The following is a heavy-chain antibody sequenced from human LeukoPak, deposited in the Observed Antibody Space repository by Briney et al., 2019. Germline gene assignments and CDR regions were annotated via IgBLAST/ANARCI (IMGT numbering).Heavy chain of an antibody. D-gene: IGHD3-10*01. Sequence: GESLRLSCAASGFSFTTYWMSWVRQAPGKGVEWVANINQDGTEKYYVDSVKGRFTISRDNAKNSLYLQMNSLRVEDTAVYYCAKLAKYFYGWETYYFFEHWGQGTPVTASS. CDR1: GFSFTTYW. J-gene: IGHJ4*02. CDR3: AKLAKYFYGWETYYFFEH. V-gene: IGHV3-7*01. CDR2: INQDGTEK.